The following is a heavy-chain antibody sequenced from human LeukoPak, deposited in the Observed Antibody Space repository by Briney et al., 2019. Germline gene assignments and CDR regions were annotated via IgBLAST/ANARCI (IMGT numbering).Heavy chain of an antibody. V-gene: IGHV3-30*04. CDR3: ARVGVTGGSSWYRNWFDP. CDR2: ISYDGSNK. CDR1: GFTFSSYA. J-gene: IGHJ5*02. D-gene: IGHD6-13*01. Sequence: PGRSLRLSCAASGFTFSSYAMHWVRQAPGKGLEWVAVISYDGSNKYYADSVEGRFTISRDNSKNTLYLQMNSLRAEDTAVYYCARVGVTGGSSWYRNWFDPWGQGTLVTVSS.